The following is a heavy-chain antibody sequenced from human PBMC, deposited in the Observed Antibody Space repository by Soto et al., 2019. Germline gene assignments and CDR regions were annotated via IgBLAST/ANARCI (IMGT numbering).Heavy chain of an antibody. J-gene: IGHJ6*02. CDR3: ASGYSTGWSYGMDV. Sequence: ASVKVSCKASGGTFSSIAINWVRQAPGQGLEWMGGIIPIFGPANYAQKFQGRVTITADESTSTAYMELSSLRSEDTAVYYCASGYSTGWSYGMDVWGQGTTVTVSS. V-gene: IGHV1-69*13. CDR2: IIPIFGPA. CDR1: GGTFSSIA. D-gene: IGHD6-19*01.